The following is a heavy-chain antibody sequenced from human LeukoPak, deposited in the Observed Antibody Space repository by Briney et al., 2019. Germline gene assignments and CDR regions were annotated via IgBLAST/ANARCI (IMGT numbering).Heavy chain of an antibody. CDR2: ITTKPDNYAT. CDR1: GFTFSGSD. J-gene: IGHJ4*02. CDR3: TTYRSGHY. V-gene: IGHV3-73*01. Sequence: GGSLRLSCAASGFTFSGSDIHWVRQASGKGLEWVGRITTKPDNYATAYAASVKGRFTISRDDSESTAYLQMNSPKTEDTAVYYCTTYRSGHYWGQGTLVTVSS. D-gene: IGHD6-19*01.